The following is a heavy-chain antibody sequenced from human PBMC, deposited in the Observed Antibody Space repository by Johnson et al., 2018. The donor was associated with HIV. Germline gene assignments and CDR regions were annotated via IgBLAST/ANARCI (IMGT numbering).Heavy chain of an antibody. CDR1: GFTFSSYG. CDR2: ISYDGSNK. D-gene: IGHD4-11*01. V-gene: IGHV3-30*19. CDR3: AKEGSTVI. J-gene: IGHJ3*01. Sequence: QVQLVESGGGVVQPGGSLRLSCAASGFTFSSYGMHWVRQAPGKGLEWVAVISYDGSNKYYADSVKGRFTISRDNSKNTLYLQMNSLGAEDTAVYYCAKEGSTVIWGQGTMVTVSS.